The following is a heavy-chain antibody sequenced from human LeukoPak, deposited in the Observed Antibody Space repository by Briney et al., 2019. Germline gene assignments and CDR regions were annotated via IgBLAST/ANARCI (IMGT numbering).Heavy chain of an antibody. CDR3: ARDLSGRYVWDY. CDR2: ISYEGSTE. CDR1: GFTFNSHA. V-gene: IGHV3-33*05. J-gene: IGHJ4*02. Sequence: GGSLRLSCAASGFTFNSHAMHWVRQAPGKGLEWVAFISYEGSTEYYAESVRGRFTVSRDNSKNTLYLQVNSLRAEDTAVYYCARDLSGRYVWDYWGQGTLVSVSS. D-gene: IGHD1-26*01.